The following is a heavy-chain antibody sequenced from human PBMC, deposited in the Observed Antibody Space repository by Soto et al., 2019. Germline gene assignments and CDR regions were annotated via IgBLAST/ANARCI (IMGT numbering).Heavy chain of an antibody. J-gene: IGHJ3*02. Sequence: DVQLVESGGALAQPGGSLRLSCAASGFIFTTYDMNWVRQVPGKGLEWVSYISSNSRTIYHADSVKGRFTISRDNAKNSLFMQMNSVRAEDTAVYYCARAGGFRSGYYGPDAFDIWGQGTMVTVSS. V-gene: IGHV3-48*01. CDR3: ARAGGFRSGYYGPDAFDI. CDR1: GFIFTTYD. CDR2: ISSNSRTI. D-gene: IGHD3-3*01.